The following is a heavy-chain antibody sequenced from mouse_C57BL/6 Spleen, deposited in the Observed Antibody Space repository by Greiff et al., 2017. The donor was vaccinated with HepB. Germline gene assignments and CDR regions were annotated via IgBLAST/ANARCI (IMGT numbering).Heavy chain of an antibody. J-gene: IGHJ3*01. Sequence: EVQLQQSGAELVRPGASVKLSCTASGFNIKDYYMHWVKQRPEQVLGWIGRMDPEDGDTDYAPKFQGKATMTADTTSNTAYLQLSSLTSEDTSVYYCTADYYSSFAYWGQGTLVTVSA. V-gene: IGHV14-1*01. CDR3: TADYYSSFAY. D-gene: IGHD2-12*01. CDR1: GFNIKDYY. CDR2: MDPEDGDT.